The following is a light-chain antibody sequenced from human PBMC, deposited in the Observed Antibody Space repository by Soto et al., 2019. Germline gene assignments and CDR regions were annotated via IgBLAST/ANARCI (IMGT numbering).Light chain of an antibody. Sequence: DIQMTQSPSTLSASVGDRVTITCRASQSISSWLAWYQQKPGKAPKLLIYKASSLESGVPSRFSGSGSGTEFTLTIISLQPDDFATYYRQQYNSYYTFGQGTKLEIK. V-gene: IGKV1-5*03. CDR2: KAS. CDR1: QSISSW. CDR3: QQYNSYYT. J-gene: IGKJ2*01.